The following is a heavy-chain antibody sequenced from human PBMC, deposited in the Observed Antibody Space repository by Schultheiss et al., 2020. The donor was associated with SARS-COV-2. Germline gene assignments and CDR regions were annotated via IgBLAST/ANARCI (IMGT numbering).Heavy chain of an antibody. CDR1: GGSISSYY. J-gene: IGHJ5*02. Sequence: SQTLSLTCTVSGGSISSYYWSWIRQPAGKGLEWIGRIYTSGSTNYNPSLKSRVTISVDTSKNQFSLKLSSVTAADTAVYYCARDRGGSILGWFDPWGQGTLVTVSS. CDR2: IYTSGST. D-gene: IGHD2-15*01. CDR3: ARDRGGSILGWFDP. V-gene: IGHV4-4*07.